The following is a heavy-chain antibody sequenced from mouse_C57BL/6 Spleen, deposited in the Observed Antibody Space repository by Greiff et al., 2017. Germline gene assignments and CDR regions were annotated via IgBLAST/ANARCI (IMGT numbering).Heavy chain of an antibody. J-gene: IGHJ4*01. CDR1: GYTFTSYW. D-gene: IGHD6-2*01. Sequence: VQLQQPGTELVKPGASVKLSCKASGYTFTSYWMHWVKQRPGQGLEWIGNINPSNGGTNYNEKFKSKDTLTVDKSSSTAYMPLSSLTSDDSAVYYCARSDLSLAMDYWGQGTSVTVSS. V-gene: IGHV1-53*01. CDR3: ARSDLSLAMDY. CDR2: INPSNGGT.